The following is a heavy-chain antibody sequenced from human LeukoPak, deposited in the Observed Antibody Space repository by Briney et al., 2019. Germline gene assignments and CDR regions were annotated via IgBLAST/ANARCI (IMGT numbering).Heavy chain of an antibody. CDR3: ARADLGYCSSTSCYEDDAFDI. CDR2: INHSGST. CDR1: GGSFSGYY. J-gene: IGHJ3*02. Sequence: PSETLSLTCAVYGGSFSGYYWSWIRQPPGKGLEWIGEINHSGSTNYNPPLKSRVTISVDTSKNQFSLKLSSVTAADTAVYYCARADLGYCSSTSCYEDDAFDIWGQGTMVTVSS. D-gene: IGHD2-2*01. V-gene: IGHV4-34*01.